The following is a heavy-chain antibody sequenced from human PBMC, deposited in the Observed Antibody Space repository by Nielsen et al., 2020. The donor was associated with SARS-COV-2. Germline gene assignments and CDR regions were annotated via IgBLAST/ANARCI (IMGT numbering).Heavy chain of an antibody. D-gene: IGHD6-19*01. CDR3: ARVGSSGPGGFDP. CDR2: IKQDGSEK. J-gene: IGHJ5*02. Sequence: GESLKISCAASGFTFSSYWMSWVRQAPGKGLEWVANIKQDGSEKYYVDSVKGRFTISRDNAKNSLYLQMNSLRDEDTAVYYCARVGSSGPGGFDPWGQGTLVTVSS. V-gene: IGHV3-7*01. CDR1: GFTFSSYW.